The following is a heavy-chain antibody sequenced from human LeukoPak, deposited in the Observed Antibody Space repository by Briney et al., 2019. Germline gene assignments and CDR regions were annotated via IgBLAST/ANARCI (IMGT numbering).Heavy chain of an antibody. CDR2: INYIRTT. D-gene: IGHD6-13*01. CDR1: GGSISSYY. Sequence: SETLSLTCTVSGGSISSYYWNWIRQPPGKGLEWIGYINYIRTTDYNPSLKSRVTISLDTSKNRFSLKLSSMTAADTAMYYCARSYSSSDHYYYYGMDVWGQGTTVTVSS. V-gene: IGHV4-59*08. CDR3: ARSYSSSDHYYYYGMDV. J-gene: IGHJ6*02.